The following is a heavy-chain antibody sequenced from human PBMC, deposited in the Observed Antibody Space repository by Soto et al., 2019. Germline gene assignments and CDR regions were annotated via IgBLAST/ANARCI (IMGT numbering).Heavy chain of an antibody. CDR3: ASKDIVATRGGWFDP. CDR1: GGSFSGYY. D-gene: IGHD5-12*01. V-gene: IGHV4-34*01. J-gene: IGHJ5*02. CDR2: INHSGST. Sequence: QVQLQQWGAGLLKPSETLSLTCAVYGGSFSGYYWSWIRQPPGKGLEWIGEINHSGSTNYNPSLKSRVTKSVDTSKNQFSLKLSSVTAADTAVYYCASKDIVATRGGWFDPWGQGTLVTVSS.